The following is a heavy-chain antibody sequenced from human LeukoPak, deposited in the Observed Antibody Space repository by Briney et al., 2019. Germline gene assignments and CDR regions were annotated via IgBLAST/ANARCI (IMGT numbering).Heavy chain of an antibody. D-gene: IGHD7-27*01. Sequence: ASVKVSCKASGYTFTSYGISWVRQAPGQGLEWMGWMNPNSGNTGYAQKFQGRVTMTRNTSISTAYMELSSLRSEDTAVYYCASQEDLGAFDIWGQGTMVTVSS. CDR1: GYTFTSYG. V-gene: IGHV1-8*02. J-gene: IGHJ3*02. CDR3: ASQEDLGAFDI. CDR2: MNPNSGNT.